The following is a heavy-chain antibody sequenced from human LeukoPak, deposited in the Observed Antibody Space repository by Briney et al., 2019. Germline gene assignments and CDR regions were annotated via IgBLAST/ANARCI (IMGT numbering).Heavy chain of an antibody. J-gene: IGHJ4*02. CDR2: ISGSGGST. Sequence: PGGSLRLSCAASGFTFSSYAMSWVRQAPGKGLEWVSAISGSGGSTYYADSVKGRFTISRDNSKNTLYLQMNSLRAEDTAVYYCASGCSYGYYFDYWGQGTLVTVSS. CDR1: GFTFSSYA. D-gene: IGHD5-18*01. CDR3: ASGCSYGYYFDY. V-gene: IGHV3-23*01.